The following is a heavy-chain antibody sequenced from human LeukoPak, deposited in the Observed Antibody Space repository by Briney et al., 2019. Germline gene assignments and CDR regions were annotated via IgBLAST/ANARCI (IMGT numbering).Heavy chain of an antibody. CDR3: ARVYRYYYMDV. V-gene: IGHV4-34*01. CDR2: INHSGST. CDR1: GGSFSGYY. D-gene: IGHD2-2*02. J-gene: IGHJ6*03. Sequence: PSETLSLTCVVYGGSFSGYYWSWIRQPPGKGLEWIGEINHSGSTNYNPSLKSRVTISVDTSKNFFSLKLSSVTAADTAVYYCARVYRYYYMDVWGKGTTVTISS.